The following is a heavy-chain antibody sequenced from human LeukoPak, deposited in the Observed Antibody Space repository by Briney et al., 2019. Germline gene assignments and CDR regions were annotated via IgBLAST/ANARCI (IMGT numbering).Heavy chain of an antibody. CDR2: ISAYNGNT. Sequence: GASVKVSCKASGYTFTSYGISWVRQAPGQGLEWMGWISAYNGNTNYAQKLQGRVTMTTDTSTSTTYMELRSLRSDDTAVYYCARTDIVVVVAADNWFDPWGQGTLVTVSS. V-gene: IGHV1-18*01. D-gene: IGHD2-15*01. CDR3: ARTDIVVVVAADNWFDP. CDR1: GYTFTSYG. J-gene: IGHJ5*02.